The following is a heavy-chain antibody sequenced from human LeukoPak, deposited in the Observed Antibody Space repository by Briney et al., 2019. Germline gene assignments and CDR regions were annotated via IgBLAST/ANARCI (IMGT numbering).Heavy chain of an antibody. CDR1: GFTVSSNE. V-gene: IGHV3-38-3*01. J-gene: IGHJ6*03. CDR3: ARMAASYYYYYYYMDV. Sequence: GGSLRLSXAASGFTVSSNEMSWVRQAPGKGLEWVASISGGSTYYADSRKGRFTISRDNSKNTLHLQMNSLRAEDMAVYYCARMAASYYYYYYYMDVWGKGTTVTVSS. CDR2: ISGGST. D-gene: IGHD2-15*01.